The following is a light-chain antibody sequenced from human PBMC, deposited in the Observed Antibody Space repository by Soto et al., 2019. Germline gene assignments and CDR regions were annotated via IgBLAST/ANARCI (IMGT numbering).Light chain of an antibody. CDR2: KAS. Sequence: DIQMTPSPSTLSGSVGDRVTITCRASQTISSWLAWYQQKPGKAPKLLIYKASTLKSGVPSRFSGSGSGTAFTLTITSLQPDDFATYYCQRYNSYSEAFGQGTNVELK. CDR1: QTISSW. V-gene: IGKV1-5*03. CDR3: QRYNSYSEA. J-gene: IGKJ1*01.